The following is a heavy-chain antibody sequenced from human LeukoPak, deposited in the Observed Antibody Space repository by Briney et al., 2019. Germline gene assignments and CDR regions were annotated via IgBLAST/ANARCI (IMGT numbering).Heavy chain of an antibody. V-gene: IGHV4-59*11. J-gene: IGHJ4*02. CDR1: GASISPHY. CDR3: TRERSTVTFDY. CDR2: VYYNGLT. D-gene: IGHD4-17*01. Sequence: PSETLSLTCTVSGASISPHYWTWIRQAPGRGLEWIGYVYYNGLTSYNASLRSRLILSVDTARNQVSLKLTSVTAADTVVYYCTRERSTVTFDYWGQGTLVTVSS.